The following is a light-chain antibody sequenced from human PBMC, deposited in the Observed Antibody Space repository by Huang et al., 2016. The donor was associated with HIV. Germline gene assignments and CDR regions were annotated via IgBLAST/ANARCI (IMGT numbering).Light chain of an antibody. V-gene: IGKV4-1*01. Sequence: DIVMTQSPDSLSVSPGERATIDCKSSQSLLYSLNNKNYLAWFQQKPGRPPKLLLYWARTREYGIPERFCGSESGTDFTLTINNLQPEDVATYYCQKYYQNPQTFGQGT. CDR3: QKYYQNPQT. J-gene: IGKJ5*01. CDR1: QSLLYSLNNKNY. CDR2: WAR.